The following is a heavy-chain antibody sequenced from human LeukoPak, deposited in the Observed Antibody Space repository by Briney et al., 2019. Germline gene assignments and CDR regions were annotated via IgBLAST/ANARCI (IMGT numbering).Heavy chain of an antibody. J-gene: IGHJ4*02. CDR2: IYTSGST. CDR3: ARTQERDKIVDY. D-gene: IGHD1-26*01. V-gene: IGHV4-4*07. Sequence: SETLSLTCTVSGGSISSYYSSWIRQPAGKRLEWIGRIYTSGSTNYNPSLESGVTMSVDTSKNQFSLKLSSVTAADTAVYYCARTQERDKIVDYWGQGTLVTVSS. CDR1: GGSISSYY.